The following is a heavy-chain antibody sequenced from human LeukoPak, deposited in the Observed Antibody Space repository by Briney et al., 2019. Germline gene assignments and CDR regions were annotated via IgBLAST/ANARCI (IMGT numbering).Heavy chain of an antibody. CDR2: ISYGGSNK. J-gene: IGHJ4*02. CDR1: GFTFSSYA. D-gene: IGHD4-17*01. CDR3: AREEGLTVTIDY. V-gene: IGHV3-30-3*01. Sequence: GGSLRLSCAASGFTFSSYAMHWVRQAPGKGLEWVAVISYGGSNKYYADSVKGRFTISRDNSKNTLYLQMNSLRAEDTAVYYCAREEGLTVTIDYWGQGTLVTVSS.